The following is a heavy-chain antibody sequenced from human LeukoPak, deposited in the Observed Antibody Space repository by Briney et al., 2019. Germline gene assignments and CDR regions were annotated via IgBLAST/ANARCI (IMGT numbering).Heavy chain of an antibody. V-gene: IGHV4-4*07. CDR2: IHTSGST. D-gene: IGHD1-26*01. CDR3: ARDSLVGAYYYFDF. CDR1: GGSISSYY. Sequence: PSETLSLTCTVSGGSISSYYWSWIRQPAGKGLEWIGRIHTSGSTNYNPSLKSRVTMSVDTSKNQFSLKLSSVTAADTTVYYCARDSLVGAYYYFDFWGQGTLVTVSS. J-gene: IGHJ4*02.